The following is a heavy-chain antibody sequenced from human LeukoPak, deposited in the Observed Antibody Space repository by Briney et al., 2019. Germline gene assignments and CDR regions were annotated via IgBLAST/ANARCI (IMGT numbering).Heavy chain of an antibody. CDR3: ARKAVAGTWLLDP. D-gene: IGHD6-19*01. CDR2: INPNSGGT. CDR1: GYTFTGYY. J-gene: IGHJ5*02. Sequence: ASVKVSCKASGYTFTGYYMHWVRQAPGQGLEWMGRINPNSGGTNYAQKFQGRVTTTRDTSLSTAYMELSRLRSDDTAVYYCARKAVAGTWLLDPWGQGTLVTVSS. V-gene: IGHV1-2*06.